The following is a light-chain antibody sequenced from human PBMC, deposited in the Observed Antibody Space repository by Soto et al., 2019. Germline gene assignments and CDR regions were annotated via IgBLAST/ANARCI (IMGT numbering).Light chain of an antibody. V-gene: IGLV2-8*01. CDR3: SSYAGSKNFVV. CDR2: EVS. Sequence: QSALTQPPSASGSPGQSVTISCTGTSSDVGAYSYVSWYHQHPGKAPKLMIYEVSKRPSGVPDGFSGSKSGNTASLTVSGLQAEDEADYYCSSYAGSKNFVVFGGGTKLTVL. CDR1: SSDVGAYSY. J-gene: IGLJ2*01.